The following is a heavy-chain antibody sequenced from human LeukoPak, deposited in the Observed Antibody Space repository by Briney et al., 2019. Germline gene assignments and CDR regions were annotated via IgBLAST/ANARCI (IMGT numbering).Heavy chain of an antibody. Sequence: PGGSLRLSCAASGFTFSSYAMSWVRQAPGKGLEWVSAISGSGGSTYYADSVKGRFIISRDNAKNTLYLQMNSLRPEDTAVYYCATAGAFYFQNWGQGTLVTVSS. J-gene: IGHJ4*02. V-gene: IGHV3-23*01. CDR3: ATAGAFYFQN. D-gene: IGHD1-1*01. CDR1: GFTFSSYA. CDR2: ISGSGGST.